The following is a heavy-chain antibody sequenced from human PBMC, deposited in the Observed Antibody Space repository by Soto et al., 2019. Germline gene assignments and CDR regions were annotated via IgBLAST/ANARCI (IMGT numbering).Heavy chain of an antibody. CDR1: GFTFSSYG. V-gene: IGHV3-33*01. D-gene: IGHD1-26*01. CDR3: AREPLGDAFDI. J-gene: IGHJ3*02. Sequence: GGFLRLSCAASGFTFSSYGTHWVRQAPGKGLEWVAVIWYDGSNKYYADSVKGRFTISRDNSKNTLYLQMNSLRAEDTAVYYCAREPLGDAFDIWGQGTRVTVSS. CDR2: IWYDGSNK.